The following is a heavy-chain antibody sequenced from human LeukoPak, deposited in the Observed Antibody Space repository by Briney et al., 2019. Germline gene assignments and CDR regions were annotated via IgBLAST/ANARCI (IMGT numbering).Heavy chain of an antibody. J-gene: IGHJ5*02. Sequence: SETLSLTCTVSGGSINSSSYYWGWIRQPPGKGLEWIGSIYYSGSTYYNPSLKSRVTISVDSSKNQFSLQLSSVTAADTAVYYCARDGADYDFWSGYYRYNWFDPWGQGTLVTVSS. D-gene: IGHD3-3*01. V-gene: IGHV4-39*07. CDR1: GGSINSSSYY. CDR2: IYYSGST. CDR3: ARDGADYDFWSGYYRYNWFDP.